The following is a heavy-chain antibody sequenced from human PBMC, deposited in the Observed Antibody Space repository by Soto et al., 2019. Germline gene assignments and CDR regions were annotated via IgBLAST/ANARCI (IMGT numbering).Heavy chain of an antibody. J-gene: IGHJ4*02. Sequence: SETLSLTCTVSGGSISSSSYYWGWIRQPPGKGPEWIGSIYYSGSTYYNPSLKSRVTISVDTSKNQFSLKLSSVTAADTAVYYCARAQYYYGSGSYYLFDYWGQGTLVTVSS. CDR3: ARAQYYYGSGSYYLFDY. V-gene: IGHV4-39*01. CDR2: IYYSGST. CDR1: GGSISSSSYY. D-gene: IGHD3-10*01.